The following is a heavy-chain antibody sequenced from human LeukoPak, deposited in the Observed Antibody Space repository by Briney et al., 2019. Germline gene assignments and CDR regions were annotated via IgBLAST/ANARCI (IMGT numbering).Heavy chain of an antibody. V-gene: IGHV4-4*07. Sequence: SETLSLTCTVSGGSISNYYWTWIRQPAGKGLEWIGRIYTSGGTNYNPSLKSRVTMSVDTSKNQFSLKLSSVTAADTAVYYCARVNYYYYYMDVWGKGTTVTISS. CDR3: ARVNYYYYYMDV. CDR2: IYTSGGT. J-gene: IGHJ6*03. CDR1: GGSISNYY.